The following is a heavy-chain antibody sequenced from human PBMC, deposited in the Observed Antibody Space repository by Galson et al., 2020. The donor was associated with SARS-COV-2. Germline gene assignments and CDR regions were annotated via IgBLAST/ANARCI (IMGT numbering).Heavy chain of an antibody. D-gene: IGHD3-3*01. J-gene: IGHJ6*02. V-gene: IGHV4-39*07. Sequence: SETLSLTCTVSGGSISSSSYYWGWIRQPPGKGPEWIGRIYYSGSTYYNPSPKSRVTISVDTSKNQFSLKLSSVTAADTAVYYCAREPALYDFWSGYYTPNYYYGMDVWGQGTTVTVSS. CDR3: AREPALYDFWSGYYTPNYYYGMDV. CDR2: IYYSGST. CDR1: GGSISSSSYY.